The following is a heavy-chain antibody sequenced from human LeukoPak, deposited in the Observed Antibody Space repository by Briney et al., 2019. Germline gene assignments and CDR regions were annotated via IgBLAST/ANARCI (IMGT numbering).Heavy chain of an antibody. D-gene: IGHD4-23*01. CDR1: GFTFSSYS. CDR3: ARLPTVVTPGNWYFDL. Sequence: GSLRLSCAASGFTFSSYSMNWVRQAPGKGLEWVSYISSSSSTIYYADSVKGRFTISRDNAKNSLYLQMNSLRAEDTAVYYCARLPTVVTPGNWYFDLWGRGTLVTVSS. CDR2: ISSSSSTI. V-gene: IGHV3-48*01. J-gene: IGHJ2*01.